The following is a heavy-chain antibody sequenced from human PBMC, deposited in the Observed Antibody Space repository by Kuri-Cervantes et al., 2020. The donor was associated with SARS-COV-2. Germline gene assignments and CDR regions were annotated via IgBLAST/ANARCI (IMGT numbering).Heavy chain of an antibody. J-gene: IGHJ1*01. D-gene: IGHD2-15*01. V-gene: IGHV3-30*03. CDR3: ARDRRYCSGGSCYSGYFQH. Sequence: GESLKISCAASGFTVSSNYMSWVRQAPGKGLEWVAVISYDGSNKYYADSVKGRFTISRDNSKSTLYLQMNSLRSDDTAVYYCARDRRYCSGGSCYSGYFQHWGQGTLVTVSS. CDR2: ISYDGSNK. CDR1: GFTVSSNY.